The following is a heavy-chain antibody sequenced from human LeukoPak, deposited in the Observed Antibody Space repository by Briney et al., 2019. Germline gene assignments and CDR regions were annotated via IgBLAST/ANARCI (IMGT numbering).Heavy chain of an antibody. V-gene: IGHV3-7*04. Sequence: PGGSLRLSCAASGFTFSTHWMTWVRQAPGKELEWVANIKQDGSKKSYVDSVKGRFTISRDNAKNSLYLQMNSLRAEDTAIYYCTRVGYIDEGIDYWGQGTLVTVSS. J-gene: IGHJ4*02. CDR2: IKQDGSKK. D-gene: IGHD5-24*01. CDR1: GFTFSTHW. CDR3: TRVGYIDEGIDY.